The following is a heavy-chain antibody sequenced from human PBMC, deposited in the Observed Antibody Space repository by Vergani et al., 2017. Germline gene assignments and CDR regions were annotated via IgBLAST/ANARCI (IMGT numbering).Heavy chain of an antibody. CDR3: ATDAIYYDSGGDY. Sequence: EVQLVESGGGLVKPGGSLRLSCAASGFTFSSYSMNWVRQAPGKGLEWVSSISSSSSYIYYAASVKGRFTISRDNAKNSLYLQMNSLRAEDTAVYYCATDAIYYDSGGDYWGQGALVTVSS. V-gene: IGHV3-21*01. J-gene: IGHJ4*02. D-gene: IGHD3-22*01. CDR1: GFTFSSYS. CDR2: ISSSSSYI.